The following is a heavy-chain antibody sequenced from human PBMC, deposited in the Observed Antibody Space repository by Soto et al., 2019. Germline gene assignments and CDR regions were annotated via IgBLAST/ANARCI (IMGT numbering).Heavy chain of an antibody. V-gene: IGHV3-23*01. J-gene: IGHJ4*02. Sequence: EVQLLESGGGLVQPGGSLRLSCAASGFTFSSYAMTWVRQAPGKGLEWVSSISASGSNPYYADSVKGRFTISRDNSKNTLYLQMNSLRAEDTAVYYCAKWVSNWFGVRDYWGQGTLVSVSS. CDR1: GFTFSSYA. CDR3: AKWVSNWFGVRDY. D-gene: IGHD3-10*01. CDR2: ISASGSNP.